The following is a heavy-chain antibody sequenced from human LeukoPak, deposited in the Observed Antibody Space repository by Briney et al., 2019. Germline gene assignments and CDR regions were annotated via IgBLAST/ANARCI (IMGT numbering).Heavy chain of an antibody. CDR3: ANNYYGSGSYYNIGHYGMDV. Sequence: PSETLSLTCTVSGGSISSYYWSWIRQPPGKGLEWIGSIYHSGSTYYNPSLKSRVTISVDTSKNQFSLKLSSVTAADTAVYYCANNYYGSGSYYNIGHYGMDVWGQGTTVTVSS. D-gene: IGHD3-10*01. J-gene: IGHJ6*02. CDR2: IYHSGST. V-gene: IGHV4-59*04. CDR1: GGSISSYY.